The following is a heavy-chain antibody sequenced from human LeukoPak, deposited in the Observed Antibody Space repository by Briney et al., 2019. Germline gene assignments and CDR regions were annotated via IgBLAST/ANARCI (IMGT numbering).Heavy chain of an antibody. J-gene: IGHJ4*02. CDR3: ARARGSKYYFDY. Sequence: SETLSLTCTVSGGSVSSGSYYWSWIRQPPGKGLEWIGYIYYSGSTNYNPSLKSRVTISVDTSKNQFSLKLSSVTAADTAVYYCARARGSKYYFDYWGQGTLVTVSS. CDR2: IYYSGST. CDR1: GGSVSSGSYY. V-gene: IGHV4-61*01. D-gene: IGHD3-10*01.